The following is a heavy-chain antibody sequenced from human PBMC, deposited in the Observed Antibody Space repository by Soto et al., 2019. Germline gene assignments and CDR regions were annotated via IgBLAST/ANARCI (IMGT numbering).Heavy chain of an antibody. J-gene: IGHJ4*02. CDR2: LTAGGGDT. Sequence: EMQLLESGGGLVQPGGSLRLSCAASGFTFSNYAMSWVRQAPGKGLEWVSTLTAGGGDTYYAESVKGRFTISRDNSKIALYMQMNSLRAEDTALYYCAKMYSYVAGTYLYHFDCWGQGTLVTVSS. CDR1: GFTFSNYA. V-gene: IGHV3-23*01. CDR3: AKMYSYVAGTYLYHFDC. D-gene: IGHD3-10*01.